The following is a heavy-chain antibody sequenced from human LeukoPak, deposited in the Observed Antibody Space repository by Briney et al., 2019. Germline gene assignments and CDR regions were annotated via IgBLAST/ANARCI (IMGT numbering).Heavy chain of an antibody. J-gene: IGHJ4*02. CDR1: GYSFTNYW. CDR3: AKGGDNSAFLFY. Sequence: GESLKIYCKGSGYSFTNYWIGWVRQMPGRGLEWMGIIYPGDSDTRYSPSFHGQVTFSADKSISTAYLQWSSLKASDTAMYYCAKGGDNSAFLFYWGQGTMVTVSS. V-gene: IGHV5-51*01. D-gene: IGHD3-16*01. CDR2: IYPGDSDT.